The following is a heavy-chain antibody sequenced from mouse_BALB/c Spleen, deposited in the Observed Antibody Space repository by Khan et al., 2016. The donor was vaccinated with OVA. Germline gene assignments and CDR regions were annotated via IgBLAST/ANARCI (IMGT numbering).Heavy chain of an antibody. CDR1: GYSFNGYY. V-gene: IGHV1S34*01. CDR3: ARGDYYGSSSFTY. CDR2: ISCYNGAT. D-gene: IGHD1-1*01. Sequence: LVKTGASVKISCKASGYSFNGYYMHWVKQSHGKSLEWIGYISCYNGATSYNQKFKGKATFTVDTSSSTAYMQFNSLTSEDSAVYYCARGDYYGSSSFTYWGQGTLVTVSA. J-gene: IGHJ3*01.